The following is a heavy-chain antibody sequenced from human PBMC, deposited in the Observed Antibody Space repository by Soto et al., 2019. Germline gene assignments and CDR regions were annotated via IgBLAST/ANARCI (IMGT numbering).Heavy chain of an antibody. Sequence: QVQLVQSGAEVKKPGSSVKVSCKASGGTFSSYTISWVRQAPGQGLEWMGRIIPILGIANYAQKFQGRVTSTADKSTSTAYMELSSLRSEDTAVYYCARGALGDGYTRYWYFDLWGRGTLVTVSS. J-gene: IGHJ2*01. CDR1: GGTFSSYT. CDR3: ARGALGDGYTRYWYFDL. V-gene: IGHV1-69*02. CDR2: IIPILGIA. D-gene: IGHD5-12*01.